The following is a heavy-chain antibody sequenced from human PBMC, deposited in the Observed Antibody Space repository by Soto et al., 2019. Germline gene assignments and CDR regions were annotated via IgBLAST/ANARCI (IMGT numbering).Heavy chain of an antibody. CDR3: ARGEVVVAATIPYYYGMDV. Sequence: GASVKVSCKASGYTFTSYGISWVRQAPGQGLEWMGWISVYNGNTNYAQKLQGRVTMTTDTSTSTAYMELRSLRSDDTAVYYCARGEVVVAATIPYYYGMDVRGQGTTVTVSS. CDR1: GYTFTSYG. D-gene: IGHD2-15*01. V-gene: IGHV1-18*04. CDR2: ISVYNGNT. J-gene: IGHJ6*02.